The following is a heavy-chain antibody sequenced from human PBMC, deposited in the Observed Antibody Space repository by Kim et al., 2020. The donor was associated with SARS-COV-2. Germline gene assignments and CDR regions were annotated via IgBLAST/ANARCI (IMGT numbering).Heavy chain of an antibody. V-gene: IGHV4-31*03. CDR1: GGSISSGGYY. CDR2: IYYSGST. Sequence: SETLSLTCTVSGGSISSGGYYWSWIRQHPGKGLEWIGYIYYSGSTYYNPSLKSRVTISVDTSKNQFSLKLSSVTAADTAVYYCARADVENVDTAMGGSTYYYYGMDVWGQGTTVTVSS. D-gene: IGHD5-18*01. CDR3: ARADVENVDTAMGGSTYYYYGMDV. J-gene: IGHJ6*02.